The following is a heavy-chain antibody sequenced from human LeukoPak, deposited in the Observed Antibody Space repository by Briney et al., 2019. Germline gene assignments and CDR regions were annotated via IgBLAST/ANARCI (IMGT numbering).Heavy chain of an antibody. J-gene: IGHJ5*02. CDR2: IYYSGVT. Sequence: PSETLSLTCTVSGGSISGYYWSWIRQPPGKGLEWIGYIYYSGVTYYNPSLRSRVTMSVDTSKNQFPLKLSSVTAADTAVYYCARSGYYDILTGFSYNWFDPWGQGTLVTVSS. D-gene: IGHD3-9*01. V-gene: IGHV4-59*08. CDR3: ARSGYYDILTGFSYNWFDP. CDR1: GGSISGYY.